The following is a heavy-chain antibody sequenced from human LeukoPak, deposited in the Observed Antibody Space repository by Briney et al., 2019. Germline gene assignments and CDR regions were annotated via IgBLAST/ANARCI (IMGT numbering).Heavy chain of an antibody. J-gene: IGHJ4*02. D-gene: IGHD1-26*01. CDR1: GGSISSYY. V-gene: IGHV4-4*07. CDR3: ARGRSAYSGSYYWYY. CDR2: IYTSGST. Sequence: PSETLSLTCTVSGGSISSYYWSWIRQPAGKGLEWIGRIYTSGSTNYNPSLKSRVTMSVDTSKNQFSLKLSSVTAADTAVYYCARGRSAYSGSYYWYYWGQGTLVTVSS.